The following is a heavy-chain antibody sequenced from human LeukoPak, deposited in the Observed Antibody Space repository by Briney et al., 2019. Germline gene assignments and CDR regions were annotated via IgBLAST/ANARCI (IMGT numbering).Heavy chain of an antibody. Sequence: SQTLSLTCSVSGDSISSGSYYWSWIRQPPGKGLEWIGYIYYSGSTNYNPSLKSRVTISVDTSKNQLSLKLSSVTAADTAVYYCASSVLLWFGELSEAFDIWGQGTMVTVSS. CDR2: IYYSGST. CDR1: GDSISSGSYY. V-gene: IGHV4-61*01. CDR3: ASSVLLWFGELSEAFDI. D-gene: IGHD3-10*01. J-gene: IGHJ3*02.